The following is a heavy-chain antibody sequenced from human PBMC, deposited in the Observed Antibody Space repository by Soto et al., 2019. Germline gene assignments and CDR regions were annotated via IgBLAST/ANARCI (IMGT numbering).Heavy chain of an antibody. CDR2: IFGGGST. D-gene: IGHD3-9*01. V-gene: IGHV3-66*01. CDR1: GFTVSSNY. Sequence: GGSLRLSCAASGFTVSSNYMSWVRQAPGKWLEWVSVIFGGGSTXXADSVKGRXXISRDNSKNTLXFQMNXLRAEDTAVYYCAGLTGKLEYWGPGTLVTVSS. CDR3: AGLTGKLEY. J-gene: IGHJ4*02.